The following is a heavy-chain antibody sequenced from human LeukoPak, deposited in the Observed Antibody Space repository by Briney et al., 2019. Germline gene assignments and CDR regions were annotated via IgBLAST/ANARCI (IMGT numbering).Heavy chain of an antibody. CDR2: INHSGRT. D-gene: IGHD1-26*01. CDR1: GGSFSGYY. Sequence: SETLTLTCAVYGGSFSGYYWSWIRRTPGKGLEWIGEINHSGRTNDNSSLKGRVTISIDMSKNQFSLRLSSVTAADTAVYYCARDIVGAIFPPGRYWGQGTLVTVSS. V-gene: IGHV4-34*01. CDR3: ARDIVGAIFPPGRY. J-gene: IGHJ4*02.